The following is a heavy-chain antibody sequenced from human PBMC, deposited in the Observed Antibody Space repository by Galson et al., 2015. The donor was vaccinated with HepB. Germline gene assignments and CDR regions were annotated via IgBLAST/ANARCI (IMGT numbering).Heavy chain of an antibody. J-gene: IGHJ4*02. CDR1: GFSLRASGVG. CDR3: ARSLGLVGPSFDN. Sequence: PALVKPTQTLTLTCTFSGFSLRASGVGVGWVRQSPGKALEWLALIYWNDDKYYSPSLRSRLTITKDTSKDQVVLRMTNLDPLDTATYYCARSLGLVGPSFDNWGQGTLVTVSS. D-gene: IGHD2-8*02. V-gene: IGHV2-5*01. CDR2: IYWNDDK.